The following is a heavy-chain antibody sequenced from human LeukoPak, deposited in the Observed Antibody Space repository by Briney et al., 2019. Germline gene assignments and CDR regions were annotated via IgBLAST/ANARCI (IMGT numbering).Heavy chain of an antibody. Sequence: GGSLRLSCAASGFTFSSYSMNWVRQAPGKGLEWVSSISSSSSYIYYADSVKGRFTISRDNSKNTLYLQMNSLRAEDTAVYYCAKAPPLYYYDSSGYLHGDAFDIWGQGTMVTVSS. V-gene: IGHV3-21*01. CDR1: GFTFSSYS. D-gene: IGHD3-22*01. CDR2: ISSSSSYI. J-gene: IGHJ3*02. CDR3: AKAPPLYYYDSSGYLHGDAFDI.